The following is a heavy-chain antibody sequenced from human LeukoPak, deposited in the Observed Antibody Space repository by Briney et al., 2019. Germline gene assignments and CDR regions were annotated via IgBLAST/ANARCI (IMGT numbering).Heavy chain of an antibody. Sequence: GGSLRLSCAASGFTLSKNGMRWVRQAPGKGLEWVSFIRFDGTKTFYGDSVRGRFTISRDNSKNTLYLQLNSLRADDSAVYYCARDFYDINSKYYKIPDYWGQGMLVTVSS. CDR3: ARDFYDINSKYYKIPDY. CDR1: GFTLSKNG. J-gene: IGHJ4*02. V-gene: IGHV3-30*02. CDR2: IRFDGTKT. D-gene: IGHD2/OR15-2a*01.